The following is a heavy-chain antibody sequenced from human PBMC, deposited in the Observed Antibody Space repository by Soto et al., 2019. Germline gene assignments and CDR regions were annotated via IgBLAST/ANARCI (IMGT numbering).Heavy chain of an antibody. J-gene: IGHJ4*02. CDR1: GFTFSYYV. D-gene: IGHD3-9*01. V-gene: IGHV3-33*01. CDR3: ARDPLHYDILTGYSPNYFDF. Sequence: PGGSLRLSCAASGFTFSYYVMHWGGQAPGKGLEWVAVIWYDGSNKYYADSVKGRFTISRDNSKNTLYLQMNSLKAEDTAVYYCARDPLHYDILTGYSPNYFDFWGQGTLVTVSS. CDR2: IWYDGSNK.